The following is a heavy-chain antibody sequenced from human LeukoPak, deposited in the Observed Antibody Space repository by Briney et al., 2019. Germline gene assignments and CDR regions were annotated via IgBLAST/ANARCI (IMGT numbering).Heavy chain of an antibody. V-gene: IGHV3-11*01. J-gene: IGHJ4*02. D-gene: IGHD1-20*01. CDR2: ISSSGSTL. CDR1: GFTFSDYY. CDR3: ARRRYNWNAIDY. Sequence: GGSLRLSCAAPGFTFSDYYMSWIRQAPGKGLEWVSYISSSGSTLYYADSVKGRITISRDNAKNSLYLQMNSLRAEDTAVYYCARRRYNWNAIDYWGQGTLVTVSS.